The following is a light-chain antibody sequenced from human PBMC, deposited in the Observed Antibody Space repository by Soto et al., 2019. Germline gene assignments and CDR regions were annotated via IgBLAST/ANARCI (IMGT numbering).Light chain of an antibody. V-gene: IGKV3-20*01. CDR2: GAS. Sequence: EIVLTQSPGTLSLSPGERATLSCRASQSVGSYLAWYQQKPGQAPRLLIYGASTRATGIPDRFSGSGSGTDFTLTISRLEPEDFAVYYCQQYGRSLWTFGQGTKVELK. J-gene: IGKJ1*01. CDR3: QQYGRSLWT. CDR1: QSVGSY.